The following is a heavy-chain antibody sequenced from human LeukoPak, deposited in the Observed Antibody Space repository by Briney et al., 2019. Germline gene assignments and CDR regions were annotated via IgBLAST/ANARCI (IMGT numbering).Heavy chain of an antibody. V-gene: IGHV3-21*01. CDR3: ASGHYGMDV. CDR1: GITFRAYS. J-gene: IGHJ6*02. Sequence: GGSLRLSCAASGITFRAYSINCARQAPGKGLEWVSSIDSSSSYIYYADSVKGRFTTSRDNAKNTLYLQMNSLRAEDTAVYFCASGHYGMDVWGQGTTVTVSS. CDR2: IDSSSSYI.